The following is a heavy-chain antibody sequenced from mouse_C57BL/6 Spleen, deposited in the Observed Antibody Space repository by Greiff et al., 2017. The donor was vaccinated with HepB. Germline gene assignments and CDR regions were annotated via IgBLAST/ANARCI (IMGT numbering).Heavy chain of an antibody. V-gene: IGHV5-4*01. CDR2: ISDGGSYT. J-gene: IGHJ2*01. D-gene: IGHD1-1*01. CDR3: ARGNYYYGSSHGGYYFDY. Sequence: DVHLVESGGGLVKPGGSLKLSCAASGFTFSSYAMSWVRQTPEKRLEWVATISDGGSYTYYPDNVKGRFTISRDNAKNNLYLQMSHLKSEDTAMYYCARGNYYYGSSHGGYYFDYWGQGTTLTVSS. CDR1: GFTFSSYA.